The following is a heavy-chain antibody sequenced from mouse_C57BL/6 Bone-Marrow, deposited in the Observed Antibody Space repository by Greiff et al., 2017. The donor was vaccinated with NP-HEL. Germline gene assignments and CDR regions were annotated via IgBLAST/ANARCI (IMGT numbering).Heavy chain of an antibody. J-gene: IGHJ4*01. Sequence: EVQLVESGGGLVQSGRSLRLSCAPSGFTFSDFYMEWVRQAPGKGLEWIAASRNKANDYTTEYSASVKGRFIVSRDTSQSILYLQMNALRAEDTAIYYCARDLFSMDYWGQGTSVTVSS. V-gene: IGHV7-1*01. CDR3: ARDLFSMDY. CDR1: GFTFSDFY. CDR2: SRNKANDYTT.